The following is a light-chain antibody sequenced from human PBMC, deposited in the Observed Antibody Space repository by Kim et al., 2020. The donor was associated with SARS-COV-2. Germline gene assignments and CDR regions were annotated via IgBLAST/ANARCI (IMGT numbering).Light chain of an antibody. Sequence: LSASVGDRITITCRESQGITNDLGWYQQKAGKAPKLLIYAASNLQSGVPSSFSGSGSGTHFTLTIDSLQPEDFATYYCLQNYNYPPTFGQGAKLEI. CDR3: LQNYNYPPT. CDR2: AAS. V-gene: IGKV1-6*01. J-gene: IGKJ2*01. CDR1: QGITND.